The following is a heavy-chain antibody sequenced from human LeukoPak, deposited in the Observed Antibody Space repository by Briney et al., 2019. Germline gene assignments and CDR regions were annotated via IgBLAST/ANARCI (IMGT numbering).Heavy chain of an antibody. V-gene: IGHV4-61*02. J-gene: IGHJ6*03. D-gene: IGHD6-13*01. CDR3: ARLGIAAAGTYYYYMDV. CDR2: IYTSGST. Sequence: PSQTLSLTCTVSGGPISSGSYYWSWIRQPAGKGLEWIGRIYTSGSTNYNPSLKSRVTISVDTSKNQFSLKLSSVTAADTAVYYCARLGIAAAGTYYYYMDVWGKGTTVTVSS. CDR1: GGPISSGSYY.